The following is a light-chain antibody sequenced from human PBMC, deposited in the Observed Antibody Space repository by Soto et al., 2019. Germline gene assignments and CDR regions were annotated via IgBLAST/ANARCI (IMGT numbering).Light chain of an antibody. Sequence: QSVLTQPPSASGSPGQSVTISCTGTSSDVGQYNYISWYQQHPGKAPKLLTYEVNRRPSGVPDRFSGSKSGNTASLTVSGLQAEDEADYYCSSYTSSSRVFGGGTKLTVL. CDR2: EVN. CDR1: SSDVGQYNY. J-gene: IGLJ3*02. CDR3: SSYTSSSRV. V-gene: IGLV2-8*01.